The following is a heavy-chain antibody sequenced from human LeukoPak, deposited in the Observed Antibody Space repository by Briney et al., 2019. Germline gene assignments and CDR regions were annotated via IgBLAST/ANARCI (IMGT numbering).Heavy chain of an antibody. CDR2: INPNGRT. J-gene: IGHJ6*02. V-gene: IGHV1-46*01. CDR3: ARSTDGYNGNYYSD. Sequence: ASVKVSCKPSAYTLGTYYIHWLRQAPGQGLEWMGIINPNGRTTYAQKSLGRVTMTRDTSTSTVYMELSTLRSEDTAVYYCARSTDGYNGNYYSDWGQGTTVTVSS. D-gene: IGHD5-24*01. CDR1: AYTLGTYY.